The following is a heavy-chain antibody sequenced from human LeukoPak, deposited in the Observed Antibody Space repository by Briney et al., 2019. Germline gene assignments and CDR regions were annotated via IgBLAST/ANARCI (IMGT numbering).Heavy chain of an antibody. CDR3: TRNSGWYGLS. CDR1: GFTFSSYA. CDR2: ISGSGGST. D-gene: IGHD6-19*01. J-gene: IGHJ1*01. V-gene: IGHV3-23*01. Sequence: GGSLRLSCAASGFTFSSYAMNWARQAPGQGLEWASGISGSGGSTYYADSVKGRFTISRDNSKNTLYLQMNSLRGEDTAIYYCTRNSGWYGLSWGQGTLVTVSS.